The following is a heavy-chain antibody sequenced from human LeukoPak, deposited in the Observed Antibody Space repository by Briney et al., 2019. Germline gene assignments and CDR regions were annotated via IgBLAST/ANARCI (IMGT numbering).Heavy chain of an antibody. CDR1: GGSFSDYW. Sequence: SETLSLTCAVYGGSFSDYWWTWIRQSPGKGLEWIGEVNHSGRTNYNPSLKSRVTISVDKSKNQFSLKLSSVTAADTAVYYCARLLWFGELSFWGQGTLVTVSS. V-gene: IGHV4-34*01. CDR2: VNHSGRT. J-gene: IGHJ4*02. CDR3: ARLLWFGELSF. D-gene: IGHD3-10*01.